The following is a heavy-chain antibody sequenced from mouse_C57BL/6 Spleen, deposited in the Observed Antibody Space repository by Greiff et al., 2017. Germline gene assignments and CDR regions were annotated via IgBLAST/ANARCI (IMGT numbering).Heavy chain of an antibody. CDR1: GYTFTSYW. CDR2: IHPNSGST. V-gene: IGHV1-64*01. Sequence: QVQLQQPGAELVKPGASVKLSCKASGYTFTSYWMHWVKQRPGQGLEWIGMIHPNSGSTNYNEKFKSKATLTVDKSSSTAYMQLSSLTSEDSAVYYCAESTMVTGYYFDYWGQGTTLTVSS. CDR3: AESTMVTGYYFDY. D-gene: IGHD2-2*01. J-gene: IGHJ2*01.